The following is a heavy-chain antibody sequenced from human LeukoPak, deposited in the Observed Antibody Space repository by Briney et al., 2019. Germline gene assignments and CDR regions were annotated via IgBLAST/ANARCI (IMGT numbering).Heavy chain of an antibody. CDR1: GFTFSTYW. D-gene: IGHD5-24*01. CDR3: TRVGYIDEGIDY. Sequence: GGSLRLSCAASGFTFSTYWMSWVRQAPGKGLEWVANIKQDGSKKSYVDSVKGRFTISRDNAKNSLYLQMNSLRAEDTAIYYCTRVGYIDEGIDYWGQGTLVTVSS. CDR2: IKQDGSKK. V-gene: IGHV3-7*04. J-gene: IGHJ4*02.